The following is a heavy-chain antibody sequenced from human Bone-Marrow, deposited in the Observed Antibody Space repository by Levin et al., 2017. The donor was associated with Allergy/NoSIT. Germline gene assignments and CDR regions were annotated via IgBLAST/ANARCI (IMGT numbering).Heavy chain of an antibody. CDR2: IRSGGDII. J-gene: IGHJ3*01. Sequence: PGESLKISCTASDFTLKNYGMNWVRQTPGKGLEWIAYIRSGGDIIFYADSVKGRFSISRDDAKNVLHLQMHSLRTEDTAVYFCARDRGNSILFDVWGRGTMVTVSA. CDR3: ARDRGNSILFDV. CDR1: DFTLKNYG. V-gene: IGHV3-48*01. D-gene: IGHD4-23*01.